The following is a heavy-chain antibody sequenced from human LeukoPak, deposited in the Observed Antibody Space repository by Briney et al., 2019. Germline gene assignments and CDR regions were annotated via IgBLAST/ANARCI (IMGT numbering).Heavy chain of an antibody. CDR1: GFSFRSYE. J-gene: IGHJ3*02. CDR2: ISGSGSII. Sequence: PGGSLRLSCAASGFSFRSYEMNWVRQAPGEGLEGVSQISGSGSIIYYADSVKGRFSISRDNAKNSLYLQMNSPRAEDTAVYYCAREGPYDGSDGDAFDIWGQGTMVTVSS. V-gene: IGHV3-48*03. CDR3: AREGPYDGSDGDAFDI. D-gene: IGHD3-22*01.